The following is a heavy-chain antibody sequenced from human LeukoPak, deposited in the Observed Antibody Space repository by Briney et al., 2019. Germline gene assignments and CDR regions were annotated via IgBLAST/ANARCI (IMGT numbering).Heavy chain of an antibody. CDR2: IIPIFGTA. CDR3: ARGEKLSSYYYYMDV. D-gene: IGHD3-16*01. Sequence: SVKVSCKASGGTFSSYAISWVRQAPGQGLEWMGGIIPIFGTANYAQKFQGRVAITTDESTSTAYMELSSLRSGDTAVYYCARGEKLSSYYYYMDVWGKGTTVTVSS. CDR1: GGTFSSYA. J-gene: IGHJ6*03. V-gene: IGHV1-69*05.